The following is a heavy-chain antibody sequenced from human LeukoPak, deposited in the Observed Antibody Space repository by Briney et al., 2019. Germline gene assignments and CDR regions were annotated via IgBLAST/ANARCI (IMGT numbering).Heavy chain of an antibody. V-gene: IGHV4-38-2*01. CDR3: ASHNDGYNYAFDV. J-gene: IGHJ3*01. Sequence: PSETLSLTCAVSGYSISGGYYWGWIRQPPGKGLEWIGSIYHSGSTCYNSSLKSRVTISVHTSKNQFSLKLSSVTAADTAVYYCASHNDGYNYAFDVWGQGTMVTVSS. D-gene: IGHD5-24*01. CDR1: GYSISGGYY. CDR2: IYHSGST.